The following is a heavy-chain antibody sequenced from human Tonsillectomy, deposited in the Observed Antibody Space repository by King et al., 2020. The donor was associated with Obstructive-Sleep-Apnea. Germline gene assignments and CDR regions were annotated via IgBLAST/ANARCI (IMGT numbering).Heavy chain of an antibody. Sequence: VTLKESGPVLVKPTETLTLTCTVSGFSLSNSRMGVSWIRQPPGKALEWLAHIFLNDEKSYSTSLKSRLTLSKATSKSQVVLTMTNMDPVDTATYYCARIQDTAMVTNWSDPWGQGTLVTVSS. V-gene: IGHV2-26*01. CDR3: ARIQDTAMVTNWSDP. CDR2: IFLNDEK. D-gene: IGHD5-18*01. J-gene: IGHJ5*02. CDR1: GFSLSNSRMG.